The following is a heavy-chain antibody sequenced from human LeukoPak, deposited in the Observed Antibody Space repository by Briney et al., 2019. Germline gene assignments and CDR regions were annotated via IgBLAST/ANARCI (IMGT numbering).Heavy chain of an antibody. CDR2: IYYSGST. J-gene: IGHJ6*03. D-gene: IGHD3-3*01. V-gene: IGHV4-59*01. CDR3: ARMYYDFWSGSTPTYYYCYMDV. Sequence: SETLSLTCTVSGGSISSYYWSWIRQPPGKGLEWIGYIYYSGSTNYNPSLKSRVTISVDTSKNQFSLKLSSVTAADTAVYYCARMYYDFWSGSTPTYYYCYMDVWGKGTTVTVSS. CDR1: GGSISSYY.